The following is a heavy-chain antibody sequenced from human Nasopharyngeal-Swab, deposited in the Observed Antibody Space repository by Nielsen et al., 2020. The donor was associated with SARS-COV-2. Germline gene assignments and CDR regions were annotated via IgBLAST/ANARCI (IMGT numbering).Heavy chain of an antibody. CDR2: INHSGST. V-gene: IGHV4-34*01. CDR3: ARGRYYGSGSYYNVKGYYYYGMDV. J-gene: IGHJ6*02. D-gene: IGHD3-10*01. CDR1: GGSFSGYY. Sequence: SETLSLTCAVYGGSFSGYYWSWIRQPPGKGLEWIGEINHSGSTSYNPSLKSRVTISVDTSKNQFSLKVTSVTAADTAVYYCARGRYYGSGSYYNVKGYYYYGMDVWGQGTTVTVSS.